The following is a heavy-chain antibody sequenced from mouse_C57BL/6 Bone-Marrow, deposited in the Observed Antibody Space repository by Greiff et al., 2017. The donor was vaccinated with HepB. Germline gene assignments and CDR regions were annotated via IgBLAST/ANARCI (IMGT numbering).Heavy chain of an antibody. CDR1: GFNIKDDY. J-gene: IGHJ1*03. D-gene: IGHD1-1*01. V-gene: IGHV14-4*01. CDR3: TPYGSVYFDG. CDR2: IDPENGDT. Sequence: EVQLQESGAELVRPGASVKLSCTASGFNIKDDYMHWVKQRPEQGLEWIGWIDPENGDTEYASKFQGKATITADTSSNTAYLQLSSLTSEDPAVYYCTPYGSVYFDGWGTGTTVTVSS.